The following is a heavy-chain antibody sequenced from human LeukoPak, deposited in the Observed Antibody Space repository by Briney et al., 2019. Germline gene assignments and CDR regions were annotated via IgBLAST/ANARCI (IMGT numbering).Heavy chain of an antibody. CDR2: INHSGST. CDR1: GGPFSGYY. V-gene: IGHV4-34*01. D-gene: IGHD3-22*01. Sequence: SETLSLTCAVYGGPFSGYYWSWIRQPPGKGLEWIGEINHSGSTNYNPSLKSRVTISVDTSKNQFSLKLSSVTAADTAVYYCARVSPRNYYDSSGYPNTRRGPYYYYYMDVWGKGTTVTVSS. J-gene: IGHJ6*03. CDR3: ARVSPRNYYDSSGYPNTRRGPYYYYYMDV.